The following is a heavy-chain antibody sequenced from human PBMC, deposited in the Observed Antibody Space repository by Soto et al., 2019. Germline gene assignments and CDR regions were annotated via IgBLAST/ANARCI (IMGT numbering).Heavy chain of an antibody. V-gene: IGHV1-3*01. CDR3: ARALGVVTDDY. J-gene: IGHJ4*02. Sequence: QVQLVQSGAEVKKPGASVKVSCKASGYTFTSYAMHWVRQAPGQRLEWMGWINAGNGNTKYSQKFQGRVTITRDTSASTDYMELSSLRSEDTAGYYCARALGVVTDDYWGQGTLVTVSS. CDR2: INAGNGNT. D-gene: IGHD2-15*01. CDR1: GYTFTSYA.